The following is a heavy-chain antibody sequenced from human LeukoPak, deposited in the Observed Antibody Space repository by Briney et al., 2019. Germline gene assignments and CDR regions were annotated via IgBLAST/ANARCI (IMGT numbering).Heavy chain of an antibody. Sequence: GMSLRLSCTASGFTFGTHAMHWVRQAPGKGLEWVAMISYHGRKKLYADSVKGRFSISRDNAENTLYLQMNSLRQDDTAVYYCARVASSSVTHYYYYGRDVWGPGTTVSVSS. J-gene: IGHJ6*02. V-gene: IGHV3-30*03. D-gene: IGHD4-17*01. CDR1: GFTFGTHA. CDR3: ARVASSSVTHYYYYGRDV. CDR2: ISYHGRKK.